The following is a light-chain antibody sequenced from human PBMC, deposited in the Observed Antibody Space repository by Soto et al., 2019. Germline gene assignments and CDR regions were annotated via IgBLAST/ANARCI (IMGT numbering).Light chain of an antibody. Sequence: EIVMTQSPATLSVSPGERATLSCRASQTITTNLAWYQQKSGQAPRLLIYGDSTRATGIPARFIGSASGTEFTLTISSLQSEDSAVYFCQQYHRWPLTFGGGTKVDIK. CDR2: GDS. CDR3: QQYHRWPLT. J-gene: IGKJ4*01. V-gene: IGKV3D-15*01. CDR1: QTITTN.